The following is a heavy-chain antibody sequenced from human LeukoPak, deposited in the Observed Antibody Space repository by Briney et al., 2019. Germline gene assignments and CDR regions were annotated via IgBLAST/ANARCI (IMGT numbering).Heavy chain of an antibody. J-gene: IGHJ4*02. CDR3: ARMSETLETFGVVIITRFDY. V-gene: IGHV3-21*01. Sequence: GSLRLSCAASGFTFTNAWMTWVRQAPGKGLEWVSSISSSSSYIYYADSVKGRFTISRDNAKNSLYLQMNSLRAEDTAVYYCARMSETLETFGVVIITRFDYWGQGTLVTVSS. D-gene: IGHD3-3*01. CDR2: ISSSSSYI. CDR1: GFTFTNAW.